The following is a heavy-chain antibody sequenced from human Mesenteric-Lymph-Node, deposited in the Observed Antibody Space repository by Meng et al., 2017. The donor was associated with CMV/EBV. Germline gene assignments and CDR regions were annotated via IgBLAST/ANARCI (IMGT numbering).Heavy chain of an antibody. CDR1: GFTFSSYW. CDR3: ARAVVTLDYYYYGMDV. Sequence: GESLKISCAASGFTFSSYWMSWVRQAPGKGLEWVANIKQDGSEKYYVDSVKGRFTISRDNAKNSLYLQMNSLRAEDTAVYYCARAVVTLDYYYYGMDVWGQGTTVTVSS. D-gene: IGHD3-22*01. CDR2: IKQDGSEK. J-gene: IGHJ6*02. V-gene: IGHV3-7*01.